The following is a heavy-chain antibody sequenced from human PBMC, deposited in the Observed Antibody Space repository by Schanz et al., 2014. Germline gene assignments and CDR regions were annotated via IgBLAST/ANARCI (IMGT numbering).Heavy chain of an antibody. V-gene: IGHV3-48*01. D-gene: IGHD1-1*01. CDR2: IRSSSTPI. Sequence: EVQLVQSGGGLVQPGGSLRLSCAASGFTFSDYWMSWVRQAPGKGPEWVSYIRSSSTPIYYADSVKGRFTISRDNAKNSLYLEMNSLRAEDTALYYCARDRRNADLDYWGQGTLVTVSS. CDR3: ARDRRNADLDY. J-gene: IGHJ4*02. CDR1: GFTFSDYW.